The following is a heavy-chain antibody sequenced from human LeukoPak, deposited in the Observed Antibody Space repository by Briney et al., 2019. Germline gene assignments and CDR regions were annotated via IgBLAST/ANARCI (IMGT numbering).Heavy chain of an antibody. CDR3: AKGSYSSGWYRFDP. Sequence: MTGGSLRLSCAASGFTFSSYSMNWVRQAPGKGLEWVSSISSSSSYIYYADSVKGRFTISRDNSKNTLYLQMNSLRAEDTAVYYCAKGSYSSGWYRFDPWGQGTLVTVSS. CDR2: ISSSSSYI. V-gene: IGHV3-21*04. D-gene: IGHD6-19*01. CDR1: GFTFSSYS. J-gene: IGHJ5*02.